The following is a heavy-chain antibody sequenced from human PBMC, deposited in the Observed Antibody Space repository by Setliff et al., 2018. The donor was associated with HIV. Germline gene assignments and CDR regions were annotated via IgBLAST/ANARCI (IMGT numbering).Heavy chain of an antibody. CDR3: AKTLVVVASPLDF. V-gene: IGHV3-20*04. J-gene: IGHJ4*02. Sequence: LRLSCSASGFTFQDYGMSWVRQGPGKGLEWVSGIDWSGGHNTFYADSVKGRFTISRDNSKDTLYLQMSGLTAEDTAIYYCAKTLVVVASPLDFWGQGTLVTV. CDR2: IDWSGGHNT. CDR1: GFTFQDYG. D-gene: IGHD2-15*01.